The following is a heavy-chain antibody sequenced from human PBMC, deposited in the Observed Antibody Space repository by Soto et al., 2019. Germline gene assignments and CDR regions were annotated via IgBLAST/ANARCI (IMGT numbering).Heavy chain of an antibody. V-gene: IGHV4-4*07. Sequence: PSETLSLTCTVSGASISGFYWSWIRKSAGRGLEWIGRIYATGTTDYNPSLKSRVMMSVDTSKKQFSLKLRSVTAADTAVYYCVRDGTKTLRDWFDPWGQGISVTVSS. D-gene: IGHD1-1*01. CDR2: IYATGTT. J-gene: IGHJ5*02. CDR1: GASISGFY. CDR3: VRDGTKTLRDWFDP.